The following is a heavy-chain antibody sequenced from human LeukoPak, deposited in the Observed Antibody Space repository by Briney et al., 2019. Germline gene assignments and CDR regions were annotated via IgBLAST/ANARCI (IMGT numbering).Heavy chain of an antibody. Sequence: SETLCLTCAAYGGSFSGYYLSWIRQAPGKGLEWVWDINHSGSTNYNPSLKSRVTISVDTSKNQFSLKLSSVTAADTAVYYCARGPPILEEVVTTYPYWGQGTLVTVSS. CDR1: GGSFSGYY. CDR2: INHSGST. V-gene: IGHV4-34*01. J-gene: IGHJ4*02. CDR3: ARGPPILEEVVTTYPY. D-gene: IGHD4-23*01.